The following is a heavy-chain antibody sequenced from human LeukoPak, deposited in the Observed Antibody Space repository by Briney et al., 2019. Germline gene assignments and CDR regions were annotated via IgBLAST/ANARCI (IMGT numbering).Heavy chain of an antibody. J-gene: IGHJ4*02. V-gene: IGHV1-18*01. D-gene: IGHD6-13*01. Sequence: GASVKVSCKASGYTFTSYGISWVRQAPGQGLEWMGWISAYNGNTNYAQKLQGRVTMTTDTSTSTAYMELRGLRSDDTAVYYCARDVEYSSSWYNYFDYWGQGTLVTVSS. CDR1: GYTFTSYG. CDR3: ARDVEYSSSWYNYFDY. CDR2: ISAYNGNT.